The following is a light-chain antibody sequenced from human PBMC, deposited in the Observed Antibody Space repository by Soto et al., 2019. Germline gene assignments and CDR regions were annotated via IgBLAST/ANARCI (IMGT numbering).Light chain of an antibody. CDR1: QSVSSY. CDR3: QQRSNWPVT. CDR2: DAS. Sequence: EIVLTQSPATLSLSPGERATLSCRASQSVSSYFAWYQQKPGQAPRLLIYDASNRATGIPARSSGSGSGTDFTLTISSLEPEDFAVYYCQQRSNWPVTFGQGTRVEIK. J-gene: IGKJ1*01. V-gene: IGKV3-11*01.